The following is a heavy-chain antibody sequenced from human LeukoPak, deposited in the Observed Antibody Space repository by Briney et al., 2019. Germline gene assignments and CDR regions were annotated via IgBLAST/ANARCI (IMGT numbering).Heavy chain of an antibody. V-gene: IGHV3-23*01. CDR1: GFTFSTYA. J-gene: IGHJ4*02. D-gene: IGHD1-14*01. Sequence: GGSLRLSCAASGFTFSTYAMSWGRQAPGKGLEWVSIITSSGGSTNYADSVKGRFTISRDNSKNTLYLQMNSLKPDDTAVYYCATDVTGGAISFWGQGALVTVSS. CDR3: ATDVTGGAISF. CDR2: ITSSGGST.